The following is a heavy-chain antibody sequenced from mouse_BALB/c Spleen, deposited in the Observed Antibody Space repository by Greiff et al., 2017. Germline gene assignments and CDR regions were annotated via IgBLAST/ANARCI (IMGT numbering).Heavy chain of an antibody. V-gene: IGHV1-9*01. CDR1: GYTFSSYW. J-gene: IGHJ2*01. CDR3: AREKVVAHFDY. Sequence: VQLQQSGAELMKPGASVKISCKATGYTFSSYWIEWVKQRPGHGLEWIGEILPGSGSTNYNEKFKGKATFTADTSSNTAYMQLSSLTSEDSAVYYCAREKVVAHFDYWGQGTTLTVSS. CDR2: ILPGSGST. D-gene: IGHD1-1*01.